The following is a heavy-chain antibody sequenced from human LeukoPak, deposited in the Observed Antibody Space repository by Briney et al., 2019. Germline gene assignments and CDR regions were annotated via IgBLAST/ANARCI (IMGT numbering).Heavy chain of an antibody. CDR2: ISGSGGST. D-gene: IGHD6-19*01. V-gene: IGHV3-23*01. CDR3: VKDLSGWQWVVLGVYGLDV. Sequence: NPGGSLRLSCAASGFTFSNYVMSWVRQAPGKGREWVSEISGSGGSTHYTDSVKGRFTISRDNSKNTLYLQMSSLRAEDTAVYYCVKDLSGWQWVVLGVYGLDVWGQGTTVTVSS. CDR1: GFTFSNYV. J-gene: IGHJ6*02.